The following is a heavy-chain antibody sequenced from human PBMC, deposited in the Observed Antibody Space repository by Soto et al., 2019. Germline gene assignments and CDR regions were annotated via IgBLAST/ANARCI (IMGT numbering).Heavy chain of an antibody. CDR2: ISYDGSSK. CDR3: ARDTDYDILTGYYNKLKGNPNAFDI. Sequence: LRLSCAASGFTFRSYAMHWVRQAPGKGLEWVAVISYDGSSKYYADSVKGRFTISRANSKNTLYLQMNSLRAEDTAVYYCARDTDYDILTGYYNKLKGNPNAFDIWGQGRMVTVSS. CDR1: GFTFRSYA. D-gene: IGHD3-9*01. V-gene: IGHV3-30-3*01. J-gene: IGHJ3*02.